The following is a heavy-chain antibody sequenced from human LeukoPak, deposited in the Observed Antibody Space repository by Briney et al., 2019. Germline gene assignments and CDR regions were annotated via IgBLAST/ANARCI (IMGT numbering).Heavy chain of an antibody. CDR3: ARDVRYYDSSGAFDI. CDR1: GFTFNDYD. Sequence: GGSLRLSCAASGFTFNDYDMSWVRHAPGKGLEWVSGINWNGGSTVYADSVKGRFTISRDNAKNSLYLQMNSLRAEDTALYYCARDVRYYDSSGAFDIWGQGTMVTVSS. D-gene: IGHD3-22*01. CDR2: INWNGGST. J-gene: IGHJ3*02. V-gene: IGHV3-20*04.